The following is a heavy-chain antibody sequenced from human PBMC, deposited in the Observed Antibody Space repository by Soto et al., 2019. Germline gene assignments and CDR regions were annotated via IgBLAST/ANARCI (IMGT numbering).Heavy chain of an antibody. CDR2: ISGSGGST. Sequence: GGSLVLAFAASGFTFSSYAISWVRQPAGKGLEWVPAISGSGGSTYYADSVKGRFTISRDNSKNTLYLQMNSLSAEDTAVYYCAKPRQYPYDSIAYYYPWDYWGQGTMVPVSS. V-gene: IGHV3-23*01. CDR1: GFTFSSYA. CDR3: AKPRQYPYDSIAYYYPWDY. D-gene: IGHD3-22*01. J-gene: IGHJ4*02.